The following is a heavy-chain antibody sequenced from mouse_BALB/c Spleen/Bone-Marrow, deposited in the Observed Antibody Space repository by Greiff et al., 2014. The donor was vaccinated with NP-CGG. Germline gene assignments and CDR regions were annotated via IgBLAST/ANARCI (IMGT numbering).Heavy chain of an antibody. J-gene: IGHJ2*01. CDR3: VTTPDY. Sequence: DVMLVESGGGLVQPGGSMKLSCVASGFSFSRYWMSWVRQSPEKGLEWVAEIRLKSDNYTTHYAESVKGKFTISRDDSKSRLYLQMNSLRAEDTGVYYCVTTPDYWGQGTTLTVSS. CDR2: IRLKSDNYTT. CDR1: GFSFSRYW. D-gene: IGHD2-3*01. V-gene: IGHV6-6*02.